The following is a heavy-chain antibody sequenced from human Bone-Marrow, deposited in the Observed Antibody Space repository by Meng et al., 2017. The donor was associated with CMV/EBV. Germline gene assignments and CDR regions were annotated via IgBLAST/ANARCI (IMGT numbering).Heavy chain of an antibody. Sequence: SLKISCAASGFTFDDYAMHWVRHAPGKGLEWVSGISWNSGSIGYADSVKGRFTISRDNAKNSLYLQMNSRRAEDTAVYYCARQAHYTSPFDYWGQRTLVTVAS. CDR1: GFTFDDYA. CDR3: ARQAHYTSPFDY. V-gene: IGHV3-9*01. J-gene: IGHJ4*02. D-gene: IGHD4-11*01. CDR2: ISWNSGSI.